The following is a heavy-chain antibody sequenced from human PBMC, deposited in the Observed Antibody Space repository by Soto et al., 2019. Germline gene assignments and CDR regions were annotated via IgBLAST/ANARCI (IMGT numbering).Heavy chain of an antibody. J-gene: IGHJ4*02. V-gene: IGHV4-31*11. Sequence: SETLSLTCVVSGGSINRGDFFWNWIRQHPERGLEWIGYIYNRGGTFYNPSLENRLTISMDNSKNLCSLQLTSMTAADTAVYYCATSPKGYFDPTAFDSWGQGVLVTVSS. CDR2: IYNRGGT. CDR1: GGSINRGDFF. D-gene: IGHD1-26*01. CDR3: ATSPKGYFDPTAFDS.